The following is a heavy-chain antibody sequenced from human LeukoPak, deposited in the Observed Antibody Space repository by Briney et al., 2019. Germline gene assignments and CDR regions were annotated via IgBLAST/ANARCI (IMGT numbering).Heavy chain of an antibody. J-gene: IGHJ4*02. Sequence: GASVKVSCKASGGTFSSDAISWVRQAPGQGLEWMGRIIPIFGTANYAQKFQGRVTITTDESTSTAYMELSSLRSEDTAVYYCARDRVFEYCSSTSCYGLDYWGQGTLVTVSS. CDR1: GGTFSSDA. V-gene: IGHV1-69*05. CDR3: ARDRVFEYCSSTSCYGLDY. CDR2: IIPIFGTA. D-gene: IGHD2-2*01.